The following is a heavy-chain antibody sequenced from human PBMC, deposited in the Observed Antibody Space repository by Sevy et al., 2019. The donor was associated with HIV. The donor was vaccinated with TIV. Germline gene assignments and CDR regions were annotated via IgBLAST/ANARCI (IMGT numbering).Heavy chain of an antibody. Sequence: GGSLRLSCAASGFTFSDYYMSWIRQAPGKGLEWVSYISSSDSTIYYADSVKGRFTMSRDNAKNSLYLQMNSLRAEDTAVYYCARGEYYDSSGYYPYFDYWGQGTLVTVSS. CDR1: GFTFSDYY. CDR3: ARGEYYDSSGYYPYFDY. CDR2: ISSSDSTI. V-gene: IGHV3-11*04. D-gene: IGHD3-22*01. J-gene: IGHJ4*02.